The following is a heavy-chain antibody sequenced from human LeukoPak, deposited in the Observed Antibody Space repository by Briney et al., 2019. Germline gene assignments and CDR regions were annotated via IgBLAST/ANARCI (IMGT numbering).Heavy chain of an antibody. J-gene: IGHJ6*02. CDR3: AKDLGYYSSYYYGLDV. CDR1: GFTFSSSG. V-gene: IGHV3-30*18. Sequence: GGSLRLSCAASGFTFSSSGMHWVRQAPGKGLEWVAVISYDGRSKYYGDSVKGRFTISRDNSKNTLYLQMNSLRAEDSAVYYCAKDLGYYSSYYYGLDVWGQGTTVTVSS. D-gene: IGHD4-11*01. CDR2: ISYDGRSK.